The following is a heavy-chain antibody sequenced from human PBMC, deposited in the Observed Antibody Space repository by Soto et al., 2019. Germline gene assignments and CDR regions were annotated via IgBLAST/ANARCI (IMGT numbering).Heavy chain of an antibody. CDR2: INPNSGGT. V-gene: IGHV1-2*02. CDR3: ARNTYYDFWSGYYPQAYGMDV. D-gene: IGHD3-3*01. Sequence: ASVKVSCKASGYTFTGYYMHWVRQAPGQGLEWMGWINPNSGGTNYAQKFQGRVTMTRDTSISTAYMELRSLRSDDTAVYYCARNTYYDFWSGYYPQAYGMDVWGQGTTVTVS. J-gene: IGHJ6*02. CDR1: GYTFTGYY.